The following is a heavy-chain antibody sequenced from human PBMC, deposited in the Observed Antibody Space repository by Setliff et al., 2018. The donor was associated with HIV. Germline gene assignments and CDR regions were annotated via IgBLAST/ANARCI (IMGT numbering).Heavy chain of an antibody. J-gene: IGHJ6*03. CDR2: IHHSGSS. D-gene: IGHD5-12*01. V-gene: IGHV4-59*12. CDR1: GDSIITYY. CDR3: ARGATLLPGYSDRWEYFYMDV. Sequence: PSETLSLTCTVSGDSIITYYWTWIRQPPGKGLEWIGYIHHSGSSNYTPSLRSRVTMSLDTSKNQFSLRLNSVTAADTAVYYCARGATLLPGYSDRWEYFYMDVWGKGTTVTVSS.